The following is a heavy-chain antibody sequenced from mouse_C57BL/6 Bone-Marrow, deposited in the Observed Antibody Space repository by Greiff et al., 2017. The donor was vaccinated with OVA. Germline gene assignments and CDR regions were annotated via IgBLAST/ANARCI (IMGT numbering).Heavy chain of an antibody. D-gene: IGHD2-5*01. V-gene: IGHV14-3*01. CDR2: IDPANGNT. CDR1: GFNIKNTY. J-gene: IGHJ4*01. Sequence: DVQLQESVAELVRPGASVKLSCTASGFNIKNTYMHWVKQRPEQGLEWIGRIDPANGNTKYAPKFQGKATITADTSSNTAYLQLSSLTSEDTAIYYCASSLYSNRYAMDYWGQGTSVTVSS. CDR3: ASSLYSNRYAMDY.